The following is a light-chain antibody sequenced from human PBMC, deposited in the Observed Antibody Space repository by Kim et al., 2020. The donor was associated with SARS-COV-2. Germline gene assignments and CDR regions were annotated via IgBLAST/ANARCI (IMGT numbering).Light chain of an antibody. J-gene: IGKJ1*01. V-gene: IGKV1-8*01. CDR1: QGISSY. Sequence: ASTGDRVTITCRASQGISSYLAWYQQKPGKAPKLLIYAASTLQSGLPSRFSGSGSGTDFTLTISCLQSEDFATYYCQQYYSYPRTFGQGTKVDIK. CDR2: AAS. CDR3: QQYYSYPRT.